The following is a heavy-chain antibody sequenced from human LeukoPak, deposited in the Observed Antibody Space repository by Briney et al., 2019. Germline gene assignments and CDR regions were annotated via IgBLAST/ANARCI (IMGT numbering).Heavy chain of an antibody. V-gene: IGHV3-7*03. J-gene: IGHJ4*02. Sequence: GGSLRLSCAASGFTFSSYWMSWVRQAPGKGLEWVANIKQDGSEKYYVDSVKGRFTISRDNAKTPLYLQMNSLRAEDTAVYYCAREGYSGYEPFDYWGQGTLVAVSS. D-gene: IGHD5-12*01. CDR2: IKQDGSEK. CDR3: AREGYSGYEPFDY. CDR1: GFTFSSYW.